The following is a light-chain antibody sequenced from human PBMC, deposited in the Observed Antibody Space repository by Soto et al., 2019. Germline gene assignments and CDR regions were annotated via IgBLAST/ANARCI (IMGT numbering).Light chain of an antibody. CDR2: KAS. CDR3: QQHQTYST. J-gene: IGKJ1*01. V-gene: IGKV1-5*03. CDR1: QTISSW. Sequence: DIQMTQSPSTLSGSVGDRVTITCRASQTISSWLAWYQQKPGKAPKLLIYKASLLESGVPSRFSGSGSGTEFTLPISSLQPDDFATYYCQQHQTYSTFGQWTKVDIK.